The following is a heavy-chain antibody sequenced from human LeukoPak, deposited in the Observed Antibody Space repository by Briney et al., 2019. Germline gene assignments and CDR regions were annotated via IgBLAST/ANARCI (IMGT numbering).Heavy chain of an antibody. Sequence: GGSLRLSCAASGFTFSIYWMNWVRQAPGKGLEWVANIKQDGSEKDYVDSVKGRFTISRDNAKNSLYLQMNSMRAEDTAVYFCARVSSLAVAGFFDYWGQGILVTVSS. J-gene: IGHJ4*02. D-gene: IGHD6-19*01. CDR3: ARVSSLAVAGFFDY. CDR2: IKQDGSEK. CDR1: GFTFSIYW. V-gene: IGHV3-7*01.